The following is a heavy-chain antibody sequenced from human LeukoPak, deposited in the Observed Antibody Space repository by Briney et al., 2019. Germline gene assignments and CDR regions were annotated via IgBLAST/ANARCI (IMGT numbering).Heavy chain of an antibody. CDR2: INPSGGST. D-gene: IGHD6-19*01. CDR1: GYTFTSYY. J-gene: IGHJ3*02. Sequence: ASVKVSCKASGYTFTSYYMHWVRQAPGQGLEWMGIINPSGGSTSYAQKFQGRVTMTRDTSTSTVYMELSSLRSEDTAVYYCASEQLLAVAGTRDVFDIWGQGTMVTVSS. V-gene: IGHV1-46*01. CDR3: ASEQLLAVAGTRDVFDI.